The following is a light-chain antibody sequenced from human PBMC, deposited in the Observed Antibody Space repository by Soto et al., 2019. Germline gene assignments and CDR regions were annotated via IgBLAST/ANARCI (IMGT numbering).Light chain of an antibody. CDR1: QSVSSN. CDR3: QQYNNWPLT. Sequence: EVLMTQSPSTLSVSPGERATLSCRASQSVSSNLAWYQQKPGQAPRLLIYGASTRATGIPARFSGSGSGTEFTLTISSLQSEDFAVYYCQQYNNWPLTFGGGTKVDI. V-gene: IGKV3-15*01. CDR2: GAS. J-gene: IGKJ4*01.